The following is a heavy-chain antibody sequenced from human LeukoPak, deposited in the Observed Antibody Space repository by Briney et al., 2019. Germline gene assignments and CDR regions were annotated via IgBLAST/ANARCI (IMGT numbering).Heavy chain of an antibody. Sequence: PGGSLRLSCAASGFTFSSYWMHWVRQAPGKGLVWVSGTNTDGSSTMYADSVKGRFTIARDNAKNTLYLQMNSLRAEDTAVYYCTRDICGSGGSCYAPGAFDIWGQGTMVTVSS. CDR2: TNTDGSST. J-gene: IGHJ3*02. D-gene: IGHD2-15*01. CDR1: GFTFSSYW. V-gene: IGHV3-74*03. CDR3: TRDICGSGGSCYAPGAFDI.